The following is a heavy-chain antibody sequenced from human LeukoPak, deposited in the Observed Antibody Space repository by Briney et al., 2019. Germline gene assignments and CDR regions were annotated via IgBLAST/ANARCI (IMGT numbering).Heavy chain of an antibody. Sequence: GASVKVSCKASGYTFTSYGISWVRQAPGQGLEWMGGISASNGNTTYAQKLQGRVTMTTDTSTSTAYMELRSLRSDDTAVYYCARDWDCSSTSCYTEEGWFDPWGQGTLVTVSS. CDR3: ARDWDCSSTSCYTEEGWFDP. J-gene: IGHJ5*02. CDR2: ISASNGNT. CDR1: GYTFTSYG. V-gene: IGHV1-18*01. D-gene: IGHD2-2*02.